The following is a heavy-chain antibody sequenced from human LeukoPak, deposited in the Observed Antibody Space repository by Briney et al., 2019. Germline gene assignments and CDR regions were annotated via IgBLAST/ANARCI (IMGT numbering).Heavy chain of an antibody. Sequence: GGSLRLSCAASGFTFSSYAMTWVRQAPRKGLEWVSSISGTGGSTFYADSVKGGFTISRDNSKNTLYLQMNSLRAEDTAIYYCAKEREAYCSGGSCYGSDKLFPADYWGQGTLVTVSS. V-gene: IGHV3-23*01. CDR3: AKEREAYCSGGSCYGSDKLFPADY. D-gene: IGHD2-15*01. J-gene: IGHJ4*02. CDR1: GFTFSSYA. CDR2: ISGTGGST.